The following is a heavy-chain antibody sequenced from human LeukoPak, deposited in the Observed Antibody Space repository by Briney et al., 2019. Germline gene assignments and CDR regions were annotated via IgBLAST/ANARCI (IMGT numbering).Heavy chain of an antibody. J-gene: IGHJ4*02. CDR2: IWYDGSNK. CDR3: AKDPSPMRGVGATG. D-gene: IGHD1-26*01. V-gene: IGHV3-33*06. Sequence: PGGSLRLSCAASGFTFSSYGMHWVRQAPGKGLEWVAVIWYDGSNKYYADSVKGRFTIYRDNSKNTLYLQMNSLRAEDTAVYYCAKDPSPMRGVGATGWGQGTLVTVSS. CDR1: GFTFSSYG.